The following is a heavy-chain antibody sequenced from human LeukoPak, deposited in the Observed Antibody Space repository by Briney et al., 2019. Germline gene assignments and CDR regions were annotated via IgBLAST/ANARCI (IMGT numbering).Heavy chain of an antibody. D-gene: IGHD1-26*01. Sequence: GGSLRLSCAASGFTVSRNYMSWVRQAPGQGLEWVSVIYSGGNTYYADYVKGRFTITRDNSKNTPNLQINSLTAEDTDVYYCANLPRGDYWGLGTLVTVSS. CDR3: ANLPRGDY. V-gene: IGHV3-53*01. J-gene: IGHJ4*02. CDR2: IYSGGNT. CDR1: GFTVSRNY.